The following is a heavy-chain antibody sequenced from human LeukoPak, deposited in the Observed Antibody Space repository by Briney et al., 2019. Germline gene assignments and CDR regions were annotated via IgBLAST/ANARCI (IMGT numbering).Heavy chain of an antibody. V-gene: IGHV1-8*03. D-gene: IGHD6-19*01. CDR1: GYTFTSYD. J-gene: IGHJ4*02. CDR2: MNPNSGNT. CDR3: ARGTRIAVTGTSQRKKFDF. Sequence: ASVKVSCKASGYTFTSYDINWVRQATGQGLEWMGWMNPNSGNTGYEQNFQGRVTITRNTSIDTAYMELSSLRSEDTAVYYCARGTRIAVTGTSQRKKFDFWGQGTLVTVSS.